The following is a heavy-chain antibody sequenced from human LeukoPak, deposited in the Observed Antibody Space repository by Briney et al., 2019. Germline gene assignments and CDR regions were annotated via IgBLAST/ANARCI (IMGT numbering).Heavy chain of an antibody. J-gene: IGHJ4*02. V-gene: IGHV3-23*01. D-gene: IGHD4-23*01. CDR1: GFTFSSYA. CDR2: ISGSGGST. Sequence: GGSLRLSCAASGFTFSSYAMSWVRQAPGKGLEWVSAISGSGGSTYYADSVKGRFTISRDNSKNTLCLQMNSLRAEDTAVYYCAKVLVATTVVTPAYFDYWGQGTLVTVSS. CDR3: AKVLVATTVVTPAYFDY.